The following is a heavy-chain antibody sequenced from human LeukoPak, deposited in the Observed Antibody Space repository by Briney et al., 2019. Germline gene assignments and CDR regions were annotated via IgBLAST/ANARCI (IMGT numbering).Heavy chain of an antibody. CDR2: INPSGGST. Sequence: ASVKVSCKASGYAFTSYYMHWVRQAPGQGLEWMGIINPSGGSTSYAQKFQGRVTMTRDTSTSTVYMELSSLRSEDTAVYYCARGGDYYYDSSGYYAYWGQGTLVTVSS. J-gene: IGHJ4*02. CDR1: GYAFTSYY. D-gene: IGHD3-22*01. V-gene: IGHV1-46*01. CDR3: ARGGDYYYDSSGYYAY.